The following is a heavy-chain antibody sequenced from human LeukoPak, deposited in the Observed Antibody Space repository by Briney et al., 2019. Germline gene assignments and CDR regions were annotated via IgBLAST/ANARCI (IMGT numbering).Heavy chain of an antibody. CDR1: GYSISSSNW. J-gene: IGHJ5*02. CDR3: AREGLVRPENWFDP. D-gene: IGHD6-19*01. Sequence: PSETLSLTCAVSGYSISSSNWWGWIRQPPGKGLEWIGYIYYSGSTYYNPSLKSRVTISVDTSKNQFSLKLSSVTAADTAVYYCAREGLVRPENWFDPWGQGTLVTVSS. CDR2: IYYSGST. V-gene: IGHV4-28*03.